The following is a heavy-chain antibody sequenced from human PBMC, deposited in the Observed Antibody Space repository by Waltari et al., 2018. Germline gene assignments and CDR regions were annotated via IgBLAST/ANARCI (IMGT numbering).Heavy chain of an antibody. J-gene: IGHJ4*02. V-gene: IGHV3-74*01. D-gene: IGHD2-2*01. CDR1: GFTFGIYW. CDR3: VGSTYPFDC. CDR2: INTDGTNT. Sequence: QLVESGGGLVQPGGSLSPSCAASGFTFGIYWMHWVRQVPGKGLMWVSRINTDGTNTAYADSVKGRFTISRDNARNTLFLQMNSLRPEDTAVYYCVGSTYPFDCWGQGTLVTVSS.